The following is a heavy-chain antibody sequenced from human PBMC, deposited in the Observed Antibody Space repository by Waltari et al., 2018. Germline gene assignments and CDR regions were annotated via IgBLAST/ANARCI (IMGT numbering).Heavy chain of an antibody. V-gene: IGHV3-21*01. CDR1: GFTFSSYS. Sequence: EVQLVESGGGLVKPGGSLRLSCAASGFTFSSYSMNWVRQAPGKGLECVSSISSSSTYIYYADSVKGRFTISRANAKNSLYLQMNSLRAEDTAVYYCASQLELVRWGQGTLVTVSS. CDR2: ISSSSTYI. J-gene: IGHJ4*02. CDR3: ASQLELVR. D-gene: IGHD1-7*01.